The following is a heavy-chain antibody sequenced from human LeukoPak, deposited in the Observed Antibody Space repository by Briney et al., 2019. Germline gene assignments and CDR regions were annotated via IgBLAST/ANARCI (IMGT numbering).Heavy chain of an antibody. J-gene: IGHJ4*02. D-gene: IGHD3-22*01. Sequence: PGGSLRLSCAASGFTFSSYWMSWVRQAPGKGLEWVANIKQDGSEKYYVDSVKGRFTISRDNSKSTLHLQMNSLRAEDTAVYYCVSGSDTSGYYFYWGQGTLVTVSS. CDR1: GFTFSSYW. CDR3: VSGSDTSGYYFY. CDR2: IKQDGSEK. V-gene: IGHV3-7*01.